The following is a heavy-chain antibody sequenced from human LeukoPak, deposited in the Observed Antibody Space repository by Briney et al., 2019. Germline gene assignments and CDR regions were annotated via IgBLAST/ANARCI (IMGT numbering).Heavy chain of an antibody. V-gene: IGHV4-59*01. D-gene: IGHD3-10*01. CDR1: GGSISSYY. Sequence: SETLSLTCTVSGGSISSYYWSWIRQPPGKGLEWIGYIYYSGSTNYNPSLKSRVTISVDTSKNQFSLKLSSVTAADTAVYYCARDRGFLAGGGEIDYWGQGTLVTVSS. CDR3: ARDRGFLAGGGEIDY. J-gene: IGHJ4*02. CDR2: IYYSGST.